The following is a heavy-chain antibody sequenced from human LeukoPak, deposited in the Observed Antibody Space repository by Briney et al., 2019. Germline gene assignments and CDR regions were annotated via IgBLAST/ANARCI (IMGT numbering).Heavy chain of an antibody. J-gene: IGHJ6*04. D-gene: IGHD6-13*01. CDR2: FDPEDGET. V-gene: IGHV1-24*01. Sequence: ASVKVSCKVSGHTLTELSMHWVRQAPGKGLEWMGGFDPEDGETIYAQKFQGRVTMTEDTSTDTAYMELSSLRSEDTAVYYCATDSIAAAGTWGDYYYGMDVWGKGTTVTVSS. CDR3: ATDSIAAAGTWGDYYYGMDV. CDR1: GHTLTELS.